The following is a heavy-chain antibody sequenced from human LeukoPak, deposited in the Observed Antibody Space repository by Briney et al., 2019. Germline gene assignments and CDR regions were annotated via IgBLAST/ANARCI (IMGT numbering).Heavy chain of an antibody. D-gene: IGHD1-26*01. J-gene: IGHJ5*02. Sequence: SETLSLTCTVSGGSISSSSYYWGWIRQPPGKGLEWIGSIYYSGSTYYNPSLKSRVTISVDTSKNQFSLKLSSVTAADTAVYYCAREEKEWELLGINWFDPWGQGTLVTVSS. CDR2: IYYSGST. CDR3: AREEKEWELLGINWFDP. V-gene: IGHV4-39*07. CDR1: GGSISSSSYY.